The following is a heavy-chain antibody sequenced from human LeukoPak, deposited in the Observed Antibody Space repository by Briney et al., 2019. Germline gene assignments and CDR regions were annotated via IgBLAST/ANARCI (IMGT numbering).Heavy chain of an antibody. D-gene: IGHD1-14*01. J-gene: IGHJ6*03. Sequence: SETLSLTCTVSGGSISSSSYYWGWIRQPPGKGLEWIGSIYYSGSTYYNPSLKSRVTISVDTSKNQFSLKLSSVTAADTAVYYCARVKNRPVSVDYMDVWGKGTTVTVSS. CDR1: GGSISSSSYY. CDR2: IYYSGST. CDR3: ARVKNRPVSVDYMDV. V-gene: IGHV4-39*07.